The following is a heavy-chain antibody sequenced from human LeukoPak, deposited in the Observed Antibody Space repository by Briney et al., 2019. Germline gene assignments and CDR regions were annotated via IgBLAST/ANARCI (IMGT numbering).Heavy chain of an antibody. D-gene: IGHD1-7*01. CDR1: GFTYYAW. CDR2: TVSEIDGGTT. CDR3: TTDEDWNYARKDV. V-gene: IGHV3-15*04. Sequence: GGSLRLSCAASGFTYYAWMSWVRQVPGKGLEWVGQTVSEIDGGTTDYATPVKGRFTISRDDSKSTLYLQMNSLKIEDTAVYYCTTDEDWNYARKDVWGQGATVIVSS. J-gene: IGHJ6*02.